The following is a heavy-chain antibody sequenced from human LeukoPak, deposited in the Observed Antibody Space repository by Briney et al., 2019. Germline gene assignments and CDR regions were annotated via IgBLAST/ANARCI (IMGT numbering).Heavy chain of an antibody. Sequence: GASVKVSCKAPGYTFTSYGISWVRQAPGQGLEWMGWISAYNGNTNYAQKLQGRVTMTTDTSTSTAYMELRSLRSDDTAVYYCARVVVVPAAIPPYYYYYMDVWGKGTTVTVSS. CDR1: GYTFTSYG. V-gene: IGHV1-18*01. J-gene: IGHJ6*03. D-gene: IGHD2-2*02. CDR2: ISAYNGNT. CDR3: ARVVVVPAAIPPYYYYYMDV.